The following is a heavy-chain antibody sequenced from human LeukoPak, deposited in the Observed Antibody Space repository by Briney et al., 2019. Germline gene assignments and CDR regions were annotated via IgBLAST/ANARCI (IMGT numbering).Heavy chain of an antibody. Sequence: ASVKVSCKASGGTFSSYAISWVRQAPGQGLEWMGGIIPIFGTANYAQKFQGRVTITADESTSTAYMELSSLRPEDTAVYYCARGGRPGIAAAGTGMDVWGKGTTVTVSS. D-gene: IGHD6-13*01. V-gene: IGHV1-69*13. CDR2: IIPIFGTA. CDR3: ARGGRPGIAAAGTGMDV. J-gene: IGHJ6*04. CDR1: GGTFSSYA.